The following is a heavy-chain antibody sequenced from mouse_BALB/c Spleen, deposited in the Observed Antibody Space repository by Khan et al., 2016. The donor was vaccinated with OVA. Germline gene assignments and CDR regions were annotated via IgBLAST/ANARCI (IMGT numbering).Heavy chain of an antibody. V-gene: IGHV3-2*02. Sequence: EVQLQESGPGLVKPSQSLSLICTVTGYSITSDYAWNWIRQFPGNKLEWMGFISYSGNTNYNPSLKSRIPITRDTSKNQSFLHLNSVTTEDTATYYCARVYGGDFDYWGQGTTLTVSS. CDR1: GYSITSDYA. J-gene: IGHJ2*01. CDR2: ISYSGNT. D-gene: IGHD1-1*01. CDR3: ARVYGGDFDY.